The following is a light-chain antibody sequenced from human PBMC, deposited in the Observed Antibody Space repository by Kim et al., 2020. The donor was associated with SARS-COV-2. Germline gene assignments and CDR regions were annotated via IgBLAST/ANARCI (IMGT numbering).Light chain of an antibody. Sequence: ASVGDRVIITCRTSQAISTNLAWYQQKPGKGPRIRIYDASTLRSGVPSRFTGSGSGTDFSLTISNLQPEDFATYYCQQFDSSFFTFGGGTKVDIK. V-gene: IGKV1-13*02. CDR2: DAS. CDR3: QQFDSSFFT. J-gene: IGKJ4*01. CDR1: QAISTN.